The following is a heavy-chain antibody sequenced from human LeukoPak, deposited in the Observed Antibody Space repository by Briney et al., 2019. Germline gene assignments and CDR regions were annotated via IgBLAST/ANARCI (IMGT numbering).Heavy chain of an antibody. CDR3: ARGPTYSYGCFDY. CDR2: IYSDGST. D-gene: IGHD5-18*01. CDR1: GFTVSSNY. V-gene: IGHV3-53*01. J-gene: IGHJ4*02. Sequence: RGSLRLSCAASGFTVSSNYMSWVRQAPGKGLEWVSVIYSDGSTYYADSVQGRFTISRDNSKNTLYLQMNSLRAEDTAAYYCARGPTYSYGCFDYWGQGTLVTVSS.